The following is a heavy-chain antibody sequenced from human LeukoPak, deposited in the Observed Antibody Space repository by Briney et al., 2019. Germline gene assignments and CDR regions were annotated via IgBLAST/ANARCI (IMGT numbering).Heavy chain of an antibody. CDR1: GFSFTDHH. CDR2: SRNKADGYTT. CDR3: TRVRSGNDFDY. J-gene: IGHJ4*02. Sequence: GGSLRLSCAASGFSFTDHHMDWVRQPPGKGLEWVGRSRNKADGYTTEYAASVEGRFSLSRDDSKSFVYLQMSSLKTEDTAVYYCTRVRSGNDFDYWGQGTLVTVSS. V-gene: IGHV3-72*01. D-gene: IGHD3-10*01.